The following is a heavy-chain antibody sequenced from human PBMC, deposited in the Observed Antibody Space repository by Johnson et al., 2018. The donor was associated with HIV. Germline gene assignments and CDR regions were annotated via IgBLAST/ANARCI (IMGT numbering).Heavy chain of an antibody. CDR3: AREPTTSDAFDI. J-gene: IGHJ3*02. CDR2: INSDGSSR. CDR1: GFTFSSYW. V-gene: IGHV3-74*01. Sequence: VQVVESGGGLVQPGGSLRLSCVVSGFTFSSYWMHWVRQAPGKGLVWVSRINSDGSSRNYADTVKGRFSISRDNAKNTLYLQMNSLRAEDTAVYYCAREPTTSDAFDIWGQGTMVTVS. D-gene: IGHD2/OR15-2a*01.